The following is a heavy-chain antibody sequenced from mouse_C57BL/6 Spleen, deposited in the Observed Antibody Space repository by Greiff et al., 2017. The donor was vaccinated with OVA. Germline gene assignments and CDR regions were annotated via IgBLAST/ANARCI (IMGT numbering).Heavy chain of an antibody. CDR1: GFTFSDYY. CDR3: ARLEEYYDDPAWFAY. CDR2: INYDGSST. V-gene: IGHV5-16*01. J-gene: IGHJ3*01. Sequence: EVKLMESEGGLVQPGSSMKLSCTASGFTFSDYYMAWVRQVPEKGLEWVANINYDGSSTYYLDSLKSRFIISRDNAKHILYLQLSSLKSKVTATYYCARLEEYYDDPAWFAYWGQGTLVTVSA. D-gene: IGHD2-13*01.